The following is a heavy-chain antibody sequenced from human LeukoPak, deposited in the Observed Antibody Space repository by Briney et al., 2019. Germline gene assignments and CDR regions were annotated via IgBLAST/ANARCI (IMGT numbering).Heavy chain of an antibody. D-gene: IGHD6-19*01. Sequence: GGSLRLSCAASGFTFSSYGMSWVRQAPGKGLEWVSAISGSGGSTYYADSVKGRFTISRDNSRNTLYLQMNSLRAEDTAVYYCARGHSGWYDYWGQGTLVTVSS. CDR2: ISGSGGST. CDR1: GFTFSSYG. V-gene: IGHV3-23*01. CDR3: ARGHSGWYDY. J-gene: IGHJ4*02.